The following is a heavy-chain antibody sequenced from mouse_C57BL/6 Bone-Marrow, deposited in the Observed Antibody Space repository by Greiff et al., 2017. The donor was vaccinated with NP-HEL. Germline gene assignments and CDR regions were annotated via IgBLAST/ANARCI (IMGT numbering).Heavy chain of an antibody. CDR1: GYTFTDYY. CDR3: ARSGGDYPFAY. D-gene: IGHD2-4*01. CDR2: INPNNGGT. J-gene: IGHJ3*01. Sequence: EVQLQQSGPELVKPGASVKISCKASGYTFTDYYMNWVKQSHGKSLEWIGDINPNNGGTSYNQKFKGKATLTVDKSSSTAYMELRSLTSEDSAVYCCARSGGDYPFAYWGQGTLVTVSA. V-gene: IGHV1-26*01.